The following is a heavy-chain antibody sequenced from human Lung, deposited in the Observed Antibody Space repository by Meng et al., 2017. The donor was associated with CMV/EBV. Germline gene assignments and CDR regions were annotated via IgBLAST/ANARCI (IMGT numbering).Heavy chain of an antibody. CDR2: TYYRSKWYN. Sequence: SQTLSLTCAISGDNVSSNSAAWNWIRQSPSRGLEWLGRTYYRSKWYNDFAPSVKSRITFNPDTSKNQLSLHLTSVTPEDTAVYYCARDLNYYDSSGNYYVGWLDPXGQGXLVTVSS. J-gene: IGHJ5*02. CDR1: GDNVSSNSAA. CDR3: ARDLNYYDSSGNYYVGWLDP. D-gene: IGHD3-22*01. V-gene: IGHV6-1*01.